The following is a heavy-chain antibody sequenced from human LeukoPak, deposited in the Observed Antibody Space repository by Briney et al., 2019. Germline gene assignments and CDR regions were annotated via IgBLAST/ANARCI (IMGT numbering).Heavy chain of an antibody. J-gene: IGHJ6*02. CDR1: GYTFTGYY. D-gene: IGHD6-13*01. V-gene: IGHV1-2*06. CDR2: INPNSGGT. Sequence: GASVKVSCKASGYTFTGYYMHWVRQAPGQGLEWMGRINPNSGGTNYAQKFQGRVTMTRDTSISTAYMELSRLRSDDTAVYYCARDKYSCSWSLTPYYGMDVWGQGTTVTVSS. CDR3: ARDKYSCSWSLTPYYGMDV.